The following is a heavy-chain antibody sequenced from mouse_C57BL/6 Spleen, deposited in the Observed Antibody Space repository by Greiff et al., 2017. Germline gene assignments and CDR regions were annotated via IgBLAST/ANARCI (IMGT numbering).Heavy chain of an antibody. CDR1: GYTFTSYW. D-gene: IGHD1-1*01. J-gene: IGHJ4*01. Sequence: VKLQQPGAELVKPGASVKLSCKASGYTFTSYWMHWVKQRPGQGLEWIGMIHPNSGSTNYNEKFKSKATLTVDKSSSTAYMQLSSLTSEDSAVYYCASFITTYAMDYWGQGTSVTVSS. CDR2: IHPNSGST. CDR3: ASFITTYAMDY. V-gene: IGHV1-64*01.